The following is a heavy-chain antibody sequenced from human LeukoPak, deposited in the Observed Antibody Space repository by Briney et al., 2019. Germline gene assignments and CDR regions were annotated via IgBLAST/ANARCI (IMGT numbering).Heavy chain of an antibody. CDR1: GFTVSSNY. CDR3: ARDSVSSGYSDY. CDR2: IYSGGST. Sequence: GGSLRLSCAASGFTVSSNYMSWVRQAPGKGLEWVSVIYSGGSTYYADSVKGRFTISRDNSKNTLYLQMNSLRAEDTAVYYCARDSVSSGYSDYWGQGTLVTVSS. D-gene: IGHD6-19*01. V-gene: IGHV3-53*01. J-gene: IGHJ4*02.